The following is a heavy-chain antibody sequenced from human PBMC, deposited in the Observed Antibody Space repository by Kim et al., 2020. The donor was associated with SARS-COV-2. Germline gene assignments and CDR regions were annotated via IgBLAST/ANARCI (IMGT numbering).Heavy chain of an antibody. J-gene: IGHJ6*01. CDR2: SNHSGST. V-gene: IGHV4-34*01. Sequence: SETLSLTCAVYGGSFSGYYWSWIRQPQGKGLEWIGESNHSGSTNYNPSLKSRVTISVDTSKNKFSLKLSSVTAAATAVYYCARRWPEVGPAAMGLVLHY. CDR1: GGSFSGYY. D-gene: IGHD2-2*01. CDR3: ARRWPEVGPAAMGLVLHY.